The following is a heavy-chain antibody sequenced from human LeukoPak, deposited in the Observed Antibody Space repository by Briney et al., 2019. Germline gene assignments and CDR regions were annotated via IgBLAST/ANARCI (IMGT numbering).Heavy chain of an antibody. CDR1: GFTFSTYV. J-gene: IGHJ4*02. Sequence: GGSLRLSCAASGFTFSTYVIYWFRQAPGQGLQWVAVPSYDGRHNDSAGYVKGRFISSRDNSKNTVYLQMNSLSAEDTAVYYCARVTGGSSYSFDNWGQGTRVIVPS. D-gene: IGHD6-6*01. CDR3: ARVTGGSSYSFDN. CDR2: PSYDGRHN. V-gene: IGHV3-30*04.